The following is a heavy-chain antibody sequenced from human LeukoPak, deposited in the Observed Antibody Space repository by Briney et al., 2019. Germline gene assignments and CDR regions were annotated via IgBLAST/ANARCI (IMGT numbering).Heavy chain of an antibody. CDR3: ATGASKVTTDFANY. V-gene: IGHV5-10-1*01. CDR1: GHSFTNYW. D-gene: IGHD4-17*01. J-gene: IGHJ4*02. Sequence: GESLKISCKGSGHSFTNYWISWVRQMPGKGLEWMGRIDPSDSYTKYSPSFEGHVTISVDKSISTAFLQWNSLKASDSAMYYCATGASKVTTDFANYWGQGTQVAVSS. CDR2: IDPSDSYT.